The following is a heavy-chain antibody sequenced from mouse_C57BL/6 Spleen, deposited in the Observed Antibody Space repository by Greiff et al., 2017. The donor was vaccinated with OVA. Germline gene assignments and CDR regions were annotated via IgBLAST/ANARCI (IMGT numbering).Heavy chain of an antibody. CDR3: ARLCYGYDDWYFDV. D-gene: IGHD2-2*01. CDR2: INPYNGGT. Sequence: VQLQQSGPVLVKPGASVKMSCKASGYTFTDYYMNWVKQSHGKSLEWIGVINPYNGGTSYNQKFKGKATLTVDKSSSTAYMELNSLTSEDSAVDYCARLCYGYDDWYFDVWGTGTTVTVSS. J-gene: IGHJ1*03. CDR1: GYTFTDYY. V-gene: IGHV1-19*01.